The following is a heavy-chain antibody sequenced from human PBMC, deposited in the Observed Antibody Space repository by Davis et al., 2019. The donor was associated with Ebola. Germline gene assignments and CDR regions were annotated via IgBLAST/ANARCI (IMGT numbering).Heavy chain of an antibody. J-gene: IGHJ3*02. CDR3: AKGHYDSDAFDI. V-gene: IGHV3-23*01. CDR2: ISDSGGET. Sequence: PGGSLRLSCVASEFTFSIYAMSWVRQAPGQGLEWVSIISDSGGETYYADSVKGRFTISRDNSKNTLYLQMNSLRDEDTAVYYCAKGHYDSDAFDIWGQGTMVTVSS. CDR1: EFTFSIYA. D-gene: IGHD3-3*01.